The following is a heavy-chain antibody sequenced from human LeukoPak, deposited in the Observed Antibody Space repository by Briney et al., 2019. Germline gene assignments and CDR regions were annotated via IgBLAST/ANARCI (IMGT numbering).Heavy chain of an antibody. CDR3: AKDVRQGFGGLYYYYYYYMDV. D-gene: IGHD3-10*01. Sequence: GGSLRLSCVVSGFTFSNYWMTWVRQAPGKGLEWVANIQQDGSEKYYVDSVKGRFTISRDNAKNSLYLQMNSLRAEDTALYYCAKDVRQGFGGLYYYYYYYMDVWGKGTTVTISS. V-gene: IGHV3-7*03. CDR1: GFTFSNYW. CDR2: IQQDGSEK. J-gene: IGHJ6*03.